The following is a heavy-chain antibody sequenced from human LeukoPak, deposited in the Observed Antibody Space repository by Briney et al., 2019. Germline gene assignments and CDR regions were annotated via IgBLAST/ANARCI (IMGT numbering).Heavy chain of an antibody. Sequence: SETLSLTCTVSGGSISSYYWSWIRQPPGKGREWSGYIYYSGSTNYNPSLKSRVTISVDTYKNQFSLKMSSVTAADTAVYYCARADYNYDFWSGYYACWGQGTLVTVSS. J-gene: IGHJ4*02. CDR2: IYYSGST. CDR1: GGSISSYY. D-gene: IGHD3-3*01. CDR3: ARADYNYDFWSGYYAC. V-gene: IGHV4-59*08.